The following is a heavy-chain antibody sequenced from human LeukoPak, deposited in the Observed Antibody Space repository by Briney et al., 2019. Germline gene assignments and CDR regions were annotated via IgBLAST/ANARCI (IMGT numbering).Heavy chain of an antibody. J-gene: IGHJ4*02. CDR1: GGPFSDHG. D-gene: IGHD3-9*01. Sequence: SVKVSCKASGGPFSDHGLSWVRQVPGQGLEWMGGIIPMTGTTNYAQKFQGRVTITADGVTSTAYLELSRPRSEDTAIYYCARDSYAYYDIMTGYSHFDDWGQGTLVTVSS. V-gene: IGHV1-69*01. CDR2: IIPMTGTT. CDR3: ARDSYAYYDIMTGYSHFDD.